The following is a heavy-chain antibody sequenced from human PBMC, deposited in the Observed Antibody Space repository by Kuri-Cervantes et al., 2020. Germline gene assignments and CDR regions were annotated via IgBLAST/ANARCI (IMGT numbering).Heavy chain of an antibody. CDR3: ARGHYYYGMDV. CDR2: ISSSSSYI. V-gene: IGHV3-21*01. J-gene: IGHJ6*02. CDR1: GFTLSDYS. Sequence: GESLKSSCAASGFTLSDYSMNWVRQAPGKGLEWVSSISSSSSYIYYADSVKGRFTISRDNAKNSLYLQMNSLRAEDTAVYYCARGHYYYGMDVWGQGTTVTVSS.